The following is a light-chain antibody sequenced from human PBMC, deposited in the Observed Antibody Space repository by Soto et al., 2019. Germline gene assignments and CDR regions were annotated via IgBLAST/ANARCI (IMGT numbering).Light chain of an antibody. Sequence: QAVVTQPPSASGTPGQTIAISCSGGSSNIGSHTVNWYQQLPGTAPRLLIYSNTQRPSGVPDRFSGSKSGTSASLAISGLQSEYECDYYCAAWDDSLNGVFFGGGTKLTVL. CDR3: AAWDDSLNGVF. V-gene: IGLV1-44*01. CDR2: SNT. CDR1: SSNIGSHT. J-gene: IGLJ2*01.